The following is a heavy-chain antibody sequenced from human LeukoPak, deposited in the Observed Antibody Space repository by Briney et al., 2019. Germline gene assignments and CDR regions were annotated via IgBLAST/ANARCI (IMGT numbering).Heavy chain of an antibody. D-gene: IGHD2-2*01. Sequence: ASVKVSCKASGYTFTSYGISWVRQAPGQGLEWMGWISAYNGNTNYAQKLQGRVTMTTDTSTSTAYMELRSLRSDDTAVYYCARGQLGYCSSTSCSFDYWGQGTLVTVSS. CDR1: GYTFTSYG. J-gene: IGHJ4*02. V-gene: IGHV1-18*04. CDR3: ARGQLGYCSSTSCSFDY. CDR2: ISAYNGNT.